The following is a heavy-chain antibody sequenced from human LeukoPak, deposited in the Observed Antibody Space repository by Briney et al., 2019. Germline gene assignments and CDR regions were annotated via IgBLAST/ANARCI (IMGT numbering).Heavy chain of an antibody. D-gene: IGHD2-2*02. CDR3: ASLGVVVPAAIYFDY. Sequence: GSLRLSCAASGLTFSSYSMNWVRQAPGKGLEWVSSISSSSSYIYYADSVKGRFTISRDNAKNSLYLQMNSLRAEDTAVYYCASLGVVVPAAIYFDYWGQGTLVTVSS. V-gene: IGHV3-21*01. J-gene: IGHJ4*02. CDR2: ISSSSSYI. CDR1: GLTFSSYS.